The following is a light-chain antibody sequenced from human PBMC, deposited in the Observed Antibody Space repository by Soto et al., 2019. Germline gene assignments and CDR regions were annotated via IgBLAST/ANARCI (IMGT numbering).Light chain of an antibody. J-gene: IGKJ5*01. CDR3: QKYDSAPLT. Sequence: DIQLTQSPSSVSPSVGDRFTLTCLASQGISNYLAWYKQKPGKVPKLLSYAASTLQSGIPSRVSGSGAGTDVTLTISSLKPEDVETYYCQKYDSAPLTFGQGTRLEIK. V-gene: IGKV1-27*01. CDR2: AAS. CDR1: QGISNY.